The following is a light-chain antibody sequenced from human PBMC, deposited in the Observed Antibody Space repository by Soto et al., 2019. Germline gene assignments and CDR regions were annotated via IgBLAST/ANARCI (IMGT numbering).Light chain of an antibody. CDR2: GAS. CDR1: QSVSSSY. J-gene: IGKJ1*01. V-gene: IGKV3-20*01. Sequence: EIVLTQSPGTLSLSPGERATLSCRASQSVSSSYLAWYQQKPGQAPRLLIYGASIRATGIPDRFSDSGSGTDFTLTISRLEPEDFALYYCQQYGSSPGTFGQGTKVAIK. CDR3: QQYGSSPGT.